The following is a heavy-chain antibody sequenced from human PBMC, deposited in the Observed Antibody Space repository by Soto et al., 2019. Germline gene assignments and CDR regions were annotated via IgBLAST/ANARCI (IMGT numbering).Heavy chain of an antibody. CDR3: ARGRGAYYENNDFFDD. D-gene: IGHD3-16*01. CDR1: GFTVSSNY. J-gene: IGHJ4*02. Sequence: QPGGSLRLSCAASGFTVSSNYMSWVRQAPGKGLEWVSVIYSGGSTYYADSVKGRFTISRDNSKNTLYLQMNSLRAEDTAVYYCARGRGAYYENNDFFDDWGQGALVTVS. V-gene: IGHV3-53*01. CDR2: IYSGGST.